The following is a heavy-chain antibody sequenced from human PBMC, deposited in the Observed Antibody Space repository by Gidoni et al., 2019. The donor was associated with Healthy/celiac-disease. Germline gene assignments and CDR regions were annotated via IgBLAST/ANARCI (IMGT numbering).Heavy chain of an antibody. Sequence: EVQLLESGGGLVQPGGSLRLSCAASGFTFSSYAMRWVRQAPGKGLEWVSAISGSGGSTYYADSVKGRFTISRDNSKNTLYLQMNSLRAEDTAVYYCAKSGLSYGSGSYYSYYYGMDVWGQGTTVTVSS. CDR2: ISGSGGST. J-gene: IGHJ6*02. D-gene: IGHD3-10*01. V-gene: IGHV3-23*01. CDR3: AKSGLSYGSGSYYSYYYGMDV. CDR1: GFTFSSYA.